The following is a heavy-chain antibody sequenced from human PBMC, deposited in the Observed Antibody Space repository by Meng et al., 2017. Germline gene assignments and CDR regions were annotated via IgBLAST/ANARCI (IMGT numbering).Heavy chain of an antibody. Sequence: QGQLQQWGAGLLKPSEALSLPCAVYGGSFSGYYWSWTRQPPGKGLEWIGEINHSGSTNYNPSLKSRVTISVDTSKNQFSLKLSSVTAADTAVYYCARGTRGYSYGNNYWGQGTLVTVSS. CDR1: GGSFSGYY. CDR2: INHSGST. V-gene: IGHV4-34*01. J-gene: IGHJ4*02. CDR3: ARGTRGYSYGNNY. D-gene: IGHD5-18*01.